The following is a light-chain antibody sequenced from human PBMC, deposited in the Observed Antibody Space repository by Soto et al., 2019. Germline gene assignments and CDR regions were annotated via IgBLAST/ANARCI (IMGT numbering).Light chain of an antibody. CDR3: PQYGSSPPYT. CDR1: HSVSSSY. CDR2: GAS. Sequence: EIVLTQSPGTLSLSPGERATLSCRASHSVSSSYLAWYQQKPGQAPRLLIYGASSRATGIPDRFSGSGSGTDFTLTISRLEPEDFAVYYCPQYGSSPPYTFGQGTTLEIK. V-gene: IGKV3-20*01. J-gene: IGKJ2*01.